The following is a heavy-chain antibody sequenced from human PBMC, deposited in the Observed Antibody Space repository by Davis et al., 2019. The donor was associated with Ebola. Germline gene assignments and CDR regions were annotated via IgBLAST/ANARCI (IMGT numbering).Heavy chain of an antibody. J-gene: IGHJ3*01. CDR2: IYPADSDT. D-gene: IGHD6-19*01. CDR1: GYKFSTYW. Sequence: GEFLKISCKASGYKFSTYWIGWVRQMPGRGLQWMGIIYPADSDTIYSPSFQGQITISADRSISTAYLQWSSLKASDTAIYYCALLPYRSFWNDGFDFWGQGTMVTVSS. V-gene: IGHV5-51*01. CDR3: ALLPYRSFWNDGFDF.